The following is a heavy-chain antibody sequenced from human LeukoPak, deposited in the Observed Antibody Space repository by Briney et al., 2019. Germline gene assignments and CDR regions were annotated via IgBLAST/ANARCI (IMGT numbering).Heavy chain of an antibody. D-gene: IGHD6-19*01. V-gene: IGHV3-9*01. CDR3: AKGGIAVAGTVLYFDY. Sequence: GGCPRLSCAASGFTLDDYAMHWVRQAPGKGLEWVSGISWNSGSIGYADSVKGRFTISRDNAKNSLYLQMNSLRAEDTALYYCAKGGIAVAGTVLYFDYWGQGTLVTVSS. CDR2: ISWNSGSI. J-gene: IGHJ4*02. CDR1: GFTLDDYA.